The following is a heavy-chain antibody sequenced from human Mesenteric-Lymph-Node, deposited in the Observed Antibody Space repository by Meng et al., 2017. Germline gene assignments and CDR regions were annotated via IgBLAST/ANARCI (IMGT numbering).Heavy chain of an antibody. CDR1: GFTFSSYA. V-gene: IGHV3-7*01. J-gene: IGHJ3*02. D-gene: IGHD3-22*01. Sequence: GESLKISCAASGFTFSSYAMSWVRQAPGKGLEWVANIKQDGNEYNYVDSVTGRFTISRDNARNSLYLQMNRLRVEDTAVYFCARQSADYESTAYRTFDIWGQGTMITVSS. CDR2: IKQDGNEY. CDR3: ARQSADYESTAYRTFDI.